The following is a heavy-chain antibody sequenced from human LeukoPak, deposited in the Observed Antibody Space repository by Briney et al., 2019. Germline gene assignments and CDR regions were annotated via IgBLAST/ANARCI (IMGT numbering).Heavy chain of an antibody. CDR3: ARVAARYVGMDV. D-gene: IGHD6-6*01. CDR2: IYYSGST. CDR1: GGSFSGYY. Sequence: SETLSLTCAVYGGSFSGYYWSWIRQPPGKGLEWIGYIYYSGSTNYNPSLKSRVTISVDTSKKQVSLNLSSVTAADTAVYYCARVAARYVGMDVWGQGTTVTVSS. J-gene: IGHJ6*02. V-gene: IGHV4-59*01.